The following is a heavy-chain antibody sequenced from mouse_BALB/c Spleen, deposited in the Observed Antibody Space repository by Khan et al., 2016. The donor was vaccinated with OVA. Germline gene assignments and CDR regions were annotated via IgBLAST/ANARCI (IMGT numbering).Heavy chain of an antibody. CDR1: GFTFSSYA. J-gene: IGHJ2*01. CDR3: AREGLLRLPYDFDY. Sequence: EVELVESGGGLVKPGGSLKLSCAASGFTFSSYAMSWVRQTPEKRLEWVASISSGGSTYYPDSVKGRFTISRDNARNILYLQMSSLRSEDTAMYYCAREGLLRLPYDFDYWGQGTTLTVSS. D-gene: IGHD1-2*01. V-gene: IGHV5-6-5*01. CDR2: ISSGGST.